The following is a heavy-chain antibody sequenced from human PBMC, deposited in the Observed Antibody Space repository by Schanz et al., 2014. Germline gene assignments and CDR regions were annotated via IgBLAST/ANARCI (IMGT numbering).Heavy chain of an antibody. D-gene: IGHD3-10*01. V-gene: IGHV3-23*04. J-gene: IGHJ5*02. CDR1: GFNFITFA. CDR2: IGGDASRT. Sequence: EVHLVESGGGLVQPGGSLRLSCAASGFNFITFAMSWVRQAPGKGPEWVSAIGGDASRTYYADSVKGRFTISRDNSKSPLYLKMNSLGADDPAVYYCARPPPLVRGIAGWFGPWGQGSLVTVSS. CDR3: ARPPPLVRGIAGWFGP.